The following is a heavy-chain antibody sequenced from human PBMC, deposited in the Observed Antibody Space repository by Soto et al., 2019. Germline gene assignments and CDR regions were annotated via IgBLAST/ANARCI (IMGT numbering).Heavy chain of an antibody. CDR1: GFTLSAFS. V-gene: IGHV3-48*02. CDR3: ARDRPVDY. Sequence: GGSLRLSCAGSGFTLSAFSMNWVRQAPGKGLEWISYIIGSSSTIYYADSVKGRFSISRDNAKNSVYLQMNSLRHEDTAVYYCARDRPVDYWGQGTPVTVSS. J-gene: IGHJ4*02. CDR2: IIGSSSTI.